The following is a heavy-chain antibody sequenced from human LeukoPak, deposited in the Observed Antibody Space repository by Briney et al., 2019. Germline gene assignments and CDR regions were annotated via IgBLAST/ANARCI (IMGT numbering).Heavy chain of an antibody. CDR3: ARDRSGSALGGWFDP. V-gene: IGHV4-38-2*02. J-gene: IGHJ5*02. CDR2: IYHSGST. Sequence: SETLSLTCTVSGYSISSGYYWGWIRQPPGKGLEWIGSIYHSGSTYYNPSLKSRVTISVDTSKNQFSLKLSSVTAADTAVYYCARDRSGSALGGWFDPWGQGTLVTVSS. D-gene: IGHD2-15*01. CDR1: GYSISSGYY.